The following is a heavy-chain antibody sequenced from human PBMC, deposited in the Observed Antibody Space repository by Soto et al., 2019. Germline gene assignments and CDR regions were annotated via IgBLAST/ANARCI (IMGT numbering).Heavy chain of an antibody. V-gene: IGHV3-30-3*01. Sequence: QVQLVESGGGVVQPGRSLRLSCAASGFTFSSYAMHWVRQAPGKGLEWVAVISYDGSNKYYADCVKGRFTISRDNSKNTLYLQMNSLRAEDTAVYYSARDKSPYSSGWHNRHFDYWGQGTLVTLSS. CDR1: GFTFSSYA. CDR3: ARDKSPYSSGWHNRHFDY. J-gene: IGHJ4*02. CDR2: ISYDGSNK. D-gene: IGHD6-19*01.